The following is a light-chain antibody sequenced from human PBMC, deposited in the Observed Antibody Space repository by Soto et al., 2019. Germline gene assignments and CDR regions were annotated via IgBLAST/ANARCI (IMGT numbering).Light chain of an antibody. Sequence: EIVMTQSPATLSVSPGERATLFCRASQSVSSNLAWYQQKPGQAPRLLIYGASTRATGIPARFSGSGSGTEFTLTTSSLPSEDFAVYYCQQYNNWPPYTFGQGTKLEIK. CDR2: GAS. CDR3: QQYNNWPPYT. V-gene: IGKV3-15*01. J-gene: IGKJ2*01. CDR1: QSVSSN.